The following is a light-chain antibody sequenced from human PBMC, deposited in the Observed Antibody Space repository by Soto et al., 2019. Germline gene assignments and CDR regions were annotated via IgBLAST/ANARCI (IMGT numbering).Light chain of an antibody. V-gene: IGKV3D-11*03. Sequence: DNALTQPPATLSSFQGHRVTLSCRASQAVNTRLAWYQHRPGQAPRLLIYLASNRAAGVPARFSGSGSGTDFTLTISGVEPEDFAVYYCHQRQSWPRTFGQGTKVDIK. CDR3: HQRQSWPRT. CDR2: LAS. J-gene: IGKJ1*01. CDR1: QAVNTR.